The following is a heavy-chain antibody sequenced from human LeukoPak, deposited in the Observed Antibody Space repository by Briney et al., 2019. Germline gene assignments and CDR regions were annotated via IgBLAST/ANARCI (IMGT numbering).Heavy chain of an antibody. V-gene: IGHV1-46*01. Sequence: ASVKVSCKTSGYSFTSYYIHWVRQAPGQGLEWVGGINPSGGSTTYAQKFQGRVTMTRDTSTSTVYMELSSLRSEDTAVYYCARDGARSDFDYWGQGTLVTVSS. CDR3: ARDGARSDFDY. J-gene: IGHJ4*02. CDR2: INPSGGST. D-gene: IGHD3-3*01. CDR1: GYSFTSYY.